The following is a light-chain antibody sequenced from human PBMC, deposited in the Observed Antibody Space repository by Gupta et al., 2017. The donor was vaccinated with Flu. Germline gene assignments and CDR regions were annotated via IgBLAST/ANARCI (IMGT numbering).Light chain of an antibody. V-gene: IGKV1-17*01. CDR1: QDIRND. Sequence: DIQMTQSPSSLSASVGDRVTITCRASQDIRNDLGWYQQKSGKAPKRLIYAASSLQSGVPSRFSGSGSGTEFTLTISSLQPEDFATYYCLQHNSYPPAFGQGTRLEIK. CDR2: AAS. CDR3: LQHNSYPPA. J-gene: IGKJ5*01.